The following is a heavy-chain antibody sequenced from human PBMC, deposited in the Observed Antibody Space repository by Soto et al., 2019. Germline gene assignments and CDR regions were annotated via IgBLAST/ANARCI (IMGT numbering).Heavy chain of an antibody. Sequence: GAAVNGSSKAAAGTFSPYAISSVRQAPGQGLKWVGWISAYNGNTNYAQKLQGRVTRTTGTSTSTAYMELRSLRSDVTAVYYCARDGTNYGGGSYYYYYGMDVWGQGTTVTVSS. D-gene: IGHD4-17*01. CDR3: ARDGTNYGGGSYYYYYGMDV. V-gene: IGHV1-18*01. CDR2: ISAYNGNT. J-gene: IGHJ6*02. CDR1: AGTFSPYA.